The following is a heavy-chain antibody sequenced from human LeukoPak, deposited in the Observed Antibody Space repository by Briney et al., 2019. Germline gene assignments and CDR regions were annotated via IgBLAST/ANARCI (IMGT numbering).Heavy chain of an antibody. V-gene: IGHV3-23*01. CDR2: MSGSSGST. D-gene: IGHD4-17*01. J-gene: IGHJ4*02. CDR3: AKVRSTVKALSYFDY. Sequence: PGRSLRLSCAASGFTFSSYGMHWVRQAPGKGLEWVSAMSGSSGSTYYADSVKGRFTISRDNSKNTLYLQMDSLRADDTAVYYCAKVRSTVKALSYFDYWGQGTLVTVSS. CDR1: GFTFSSYG.